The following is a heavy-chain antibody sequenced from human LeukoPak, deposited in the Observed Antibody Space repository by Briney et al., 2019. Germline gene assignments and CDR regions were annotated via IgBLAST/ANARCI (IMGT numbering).Heavy chain of an antibody. V-gene: IGHV1-2*02. CDR3: ARAKGLYDILTGYYFVY. CDR2: INPNSGGT. Sequence: ASVKVSCKASGYTFTGYYMHWVRQAPGRGLEWMGWINPNSGGTNYAQKFQGRVTMTRDTSISTAYMELGRLRSDDTAVYYCARAKGLYDILTGYYFVYWGQGTLVTVSS. D-gene: IGHD3-9*01. J-gene: IGHJ4*02. CDR1: GYTFTGYY.